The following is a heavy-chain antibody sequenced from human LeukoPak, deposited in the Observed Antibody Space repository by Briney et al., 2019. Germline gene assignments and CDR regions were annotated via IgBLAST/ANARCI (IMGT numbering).Heavy chain of an antibody. Sequence: QPGRSLRLSCAASGFTFSSYAMSWVRQAPGKGLEWVSAISGSGGSTYYADSVKGRFTISRDNSKNTLYLQMNSLRAEDTAVYYCAKDRWVAAAGHYYYYGMDVWGKGTTVTVSS. J-gene: IGHJ6*04. CDR2: ISGSGGST. D-gene: IGHD6-13*01. CDR1: GFTFSSYA. V-gene: IGHV3-23*01. CDR3: AKDRWVAAAGHYYYYGMDV.